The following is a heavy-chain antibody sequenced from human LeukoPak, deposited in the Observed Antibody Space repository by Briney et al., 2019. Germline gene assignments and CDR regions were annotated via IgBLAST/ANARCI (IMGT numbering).Heavy chain of an antibody. J-gene: IGHJ4*02. Sequence: GSLRLSCAASGFTFSTYWMSWVRQPPGKGLEWIGEINHSGSTNYNPSLKSRVTISVDTSKNQFSLKLSSMTAADTAVYYCARDYGGNSWYWGQGTLVTVSS. V-gene: IGHV4-34*01. D-gene: IGHD4-23*01. CDR3: ARDYGGNSWY. CDR1: GFTFSTYW. CDR2: INHSGST.